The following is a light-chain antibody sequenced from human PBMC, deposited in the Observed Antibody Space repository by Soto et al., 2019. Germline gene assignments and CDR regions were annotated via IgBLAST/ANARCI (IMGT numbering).Light chain of an antibody. CDR3: VQFAQFHRT. Sequence: DVVLTQTPLSSPVTLGQPASISCRSSQSLVYSDGNTYLSWLHQRPGQPPRLLIYRVSNRFPGVPDRFSGSGAGTDFTLKISRVEAEDVGVYYCVQFAQFHRTFGQGTEVEI. J-gene: IGKJ1*01. V-gene: IGKV2-24*01. CDR2: RVS. CDR1: QSLVYSDGNTY.